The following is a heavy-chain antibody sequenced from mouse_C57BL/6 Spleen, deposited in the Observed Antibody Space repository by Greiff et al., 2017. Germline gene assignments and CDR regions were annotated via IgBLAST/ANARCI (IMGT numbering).Heavy chain of an antibody. CDR1: GYTFTSYG. J-gene: IGHJ2*01. CDR3: ARSITTVVATKLYYFDY. V-gene: IGHV1-81*01. Sequence: VQLQQSGAELARPGASVKLSCKASGYTFTSYGISWVKQRTGQGLEWIGEIYPRSGNTYYNEKFKGKATLTADKSSSTAYMEIRSLTSEYSAVYFCARSITTVVATKLYYFDYWGQGTTLTVSS. D-gene: IGHD1-1*01. CDR2: IYPRSGNT.